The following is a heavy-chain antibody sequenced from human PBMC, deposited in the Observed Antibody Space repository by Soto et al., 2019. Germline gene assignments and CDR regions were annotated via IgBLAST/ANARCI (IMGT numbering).Heavy chain of an antibody. D-gene: IGHD3-9*01. Sequence: ASVKVSCKASGYTFTNYGISWVRQAPGQGLEWMGWISAYNGNTNYAQKLQGRVTITTDTSTSTAYMELRSLRSDDTAVYYCARGGSDILTGYFPYYGMDVWGQGTTVTVS. J-gene: IGHJ6*02. CDR1: GYTFTNYG. V-gene: IGHV1-18*01. CDR2: ISAYNGNT. CDR3: ARGGSDILTGYFPYYGMDV.